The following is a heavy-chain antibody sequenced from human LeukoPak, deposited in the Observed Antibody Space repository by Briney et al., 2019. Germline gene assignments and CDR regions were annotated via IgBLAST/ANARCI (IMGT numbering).Heavy chain of an antibody. Sequence: SETLSLTCTVSGGSISSSSYYWGWIRQPPGKGLEWIGSIYYSGSTYYNPSLKSRVTISVDTSKNQFSLKLNSVTAADTAVYYCARRATTVYPYYMDVRGKGTTVTVSS. V-gene: IGHV4-39*01. CDR2: IYYSGST. CDR3: ARRATTVYPYYMDV. D-gene: IGHD4-11*01. J-gene: IGHJ6*03. CDR1: GGSISSSSYY.